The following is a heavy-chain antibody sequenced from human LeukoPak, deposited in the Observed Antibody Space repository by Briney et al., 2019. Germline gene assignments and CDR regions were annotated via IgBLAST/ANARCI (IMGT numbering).Heavy chain of an antibody. CDR1: GGTFSCYA. V-gene: IGHV1-69*01. J-gene: IGHJ6*02. CDR3: ARALTIFGVVPYYYYGMDV. CDR2: IIPIFGTA. D-gene: IGHD3-3*01. Sequence: GASVKVSCKASGGTFSCYAISWVRQAPGQGLEWMGGIIPIFGTANYAQKFQGRVTITADESTSTAYMELSSLRSEDTAVYYCARALTIFGVVPYYYYGMDVWGQGTTVTVSS.